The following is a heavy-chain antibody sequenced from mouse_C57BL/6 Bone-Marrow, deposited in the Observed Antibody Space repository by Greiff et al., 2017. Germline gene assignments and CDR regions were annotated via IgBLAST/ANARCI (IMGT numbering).Heavy chain of an antibody. Sequence: EVQVVESGGGLVKPGGSLKLSCAASGFTFSSYAMSWVRQTPEKRLEWVATISDGGSYTYYPDNVKGRFTISRDNAKNNLYLQMSHLKSEDTAMYYCARDSYYEGYFDVWGTGTTVTVSS. CDR2: ISDGGSYT. V-gene: IGHV5-4*01. CDR3: ARDSYYEGYFDV. CDR1: GFTFSSYA. J-gene: IGHJ1*03. D-gene: IGHD2-4*01.